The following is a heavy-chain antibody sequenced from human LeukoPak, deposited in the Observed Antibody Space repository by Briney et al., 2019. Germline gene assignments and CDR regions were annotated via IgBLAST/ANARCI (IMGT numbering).Heavy chain of an antibody. CDR1: GFTFSSYG. CDR2: ISYDGSNK. J-gene: IGHJ5*02. V-gene: IGHV3-30*03. CDR3: AREGVLLWFGEPNNWFDP. D-gene: IGHD3-10*01. Sequence: GGSLRLSCAASGFTFSSYGMHWVRQAPGKGLEWVAVISYDGSNKYYADSVKGRFTISRDNSKNTLYLQMNSLRAEDTAVYYCAREGVLLWFGEPNNWFDPWGQGTLVTVSS.